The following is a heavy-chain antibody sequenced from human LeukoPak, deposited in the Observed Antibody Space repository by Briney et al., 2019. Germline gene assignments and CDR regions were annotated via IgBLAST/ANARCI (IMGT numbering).Heavy chain of an antibody. CDR3: ARGAAFDI. CDR2: ISYDGSNK. J-gene: IGHJ3*02. Sequence: GGPLRLSCAASGFTFSSYAMHWVRQAPGKGLEWVAVISYDGSNKYYADSVKGRFTISRDNSKNTLYLQMNSLRAEDTAVYYCARGAAFDIWGQGTMVTVSS. V-gene: IGHV3-30-3*01. CDR1: GFTFSSYA.